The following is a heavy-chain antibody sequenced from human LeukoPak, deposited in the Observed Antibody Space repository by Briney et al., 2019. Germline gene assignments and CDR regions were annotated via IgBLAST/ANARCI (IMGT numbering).Heavy chain of an antibody. CDR2: IYYSGST. Sequence: PSQTLSLTCTVSGGSISSSSYYWGWIRQPPGKGLEWIGSIYYSGSTYYNPSLKSRVTISVDTSKNQFSLKLSSVTAADTAVYYCAGLFGGATDYWGQGTLVTVSS. CDR1: GGSISSSSYY. D-gene: IGHD3-16*01. V-gene: IGHV4-39*01. J-gene: IGHJ4*02. CDR3: AGLFGGATDY.